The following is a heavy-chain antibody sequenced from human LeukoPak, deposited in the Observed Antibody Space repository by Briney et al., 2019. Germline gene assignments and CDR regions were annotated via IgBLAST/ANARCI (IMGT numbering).Heavy chain of an antibody. D-gene: IGHD3-10*01. CDR1: GGSISSYY. V-gene: IGHV4-4*07. CDR2: IYTSGSI. Sequence: SETLSHTRTVSGGSISSYYGGWIRQPPGKGLELIGRIYTSGSITYNPSLKSRVSMSVDTSKNQFSLKLSSVTAADTAVYYCARDSGTTGEVKFDPWGQGTLVTVSS. CDR3: ARDSGTTGEVKFDP. J-gene: IGHJ5*02.